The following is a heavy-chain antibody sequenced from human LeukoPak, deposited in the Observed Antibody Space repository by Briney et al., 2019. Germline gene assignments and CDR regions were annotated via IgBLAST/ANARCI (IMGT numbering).Heavy chain of an antibody. J-gene: IGHJ4*02. CDR2: IYYSGST. V-gene: IGHV4-31*03. D-gene: IGHD3-22*01. Sequence: SETLSLTCTVSGGSVSSGGYFWSWIRQHPGKGLECIGHIYYSGSTYYNPSLKSRVTISADTSKNQFSLKLSSVTAADTAVYYCARLSDGSGYYWWYFDYWGQGTLVTVSS. CDR1: GGSVSSGGYF. CDR3: ARLSDGSGYYWWYFDY.